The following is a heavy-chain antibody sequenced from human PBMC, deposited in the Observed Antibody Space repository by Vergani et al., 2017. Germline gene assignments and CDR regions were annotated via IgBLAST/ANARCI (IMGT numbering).Heavy chain of an antibody. CDR2: ISAYNGNT. J-gene: IGHJ4*02. D-gene: IGHD3-9*01. CDR3: ARGARYFDWLSNYFDY. V-gene: IGHV1-18*01. Sequence: QVQLVQSGAEVKKPGSSVKVSCKASGGTFSSYAISWVRQAPGQGLEWMGRISAYNGNTNYAQKLQGRVTMTTDTSTSTAYMERRSLRSDDTAVYYCARGARYFDWLSNYFDYWGQGTLVTVSS. CDR1: GGTFSSYA.